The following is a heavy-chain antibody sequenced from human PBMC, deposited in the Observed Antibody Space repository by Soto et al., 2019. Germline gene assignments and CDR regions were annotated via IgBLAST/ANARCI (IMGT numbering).Heavy chain of an antibody. D-gene: IGHD2-8*01. Sequence: QVQLQESGPGLVKPSETLSLTCTVSGGSISSYYWSWIRQPPWKGLEWIGYIYYSGSTNLNPSLKRRLTISVDTSKYPFSLKLSSVTAADTAVYYFARRYAVNFDYWGQGTLVTVSS. CDR3: ARRYAVNFDY. V-gene: IGHV4-59*01. J-gene: IGHJ4*02. CDR2: IYYSGST. CDR1: GGSISSYY.